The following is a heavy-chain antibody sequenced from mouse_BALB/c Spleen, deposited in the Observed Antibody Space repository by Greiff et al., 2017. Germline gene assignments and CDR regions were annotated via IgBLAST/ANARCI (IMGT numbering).Heavy chain of an antibody. CDR2: ISSGGSYT. Sequence: EVKLVESGGGLVKPGGSLKLSCAASGFTFSSYTMSWVRQTPEKRLEWVATISSGGSYTYYPDSVKGRFTISRDNAKNTLYLQMSSLKSEDTAMYYCTREVVATEIDYWGQGTSVTVSS. D-gene: IGHD1-1*01. CDR1: GFTFSSYT. J-gene: IGHJ4*01. CDR3: TREVVATEIDY. V-gene: IGHV5-6-4*01.